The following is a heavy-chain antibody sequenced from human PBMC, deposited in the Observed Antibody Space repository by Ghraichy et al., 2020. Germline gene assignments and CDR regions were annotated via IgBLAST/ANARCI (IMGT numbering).Heavy chain of an antibody. D-gene: IGHD2-21*02. Sequence: SQTLSLTCAVYGGSFSGYYWSWIRQPPGEGLEWIGEINHSGSTNYNPSLKSRVTISVDTSKNQFSLKLSSVTAADTAVYYCARGLGLDRYSNWFDPWGQGTLVTVSS. CDR2: INHSGST. J-gene: IGHJ5*02. V-gene: IGHV4-34*01. CDR1: GGSFSGYY. CDR3: ARGLGLDRYSNWFDP.